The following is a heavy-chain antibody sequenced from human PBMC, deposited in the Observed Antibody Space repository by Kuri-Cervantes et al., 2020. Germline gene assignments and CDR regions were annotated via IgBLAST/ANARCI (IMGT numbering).Heavy chain of an antibody. CDR2: TYYRSKWYN. CDR3: AREDAYSSAWYN. V-gene: IGHV6-1*01. Sequence: LRLSCAISGDSVSSNSATWNWIRQSPSRGLEWVGRTYYRSKWYNDYAVSVKSRITINPDTSKNQFSLQLNSVSPEDTAVYYCAREDAYSSAWYNWGQGTLVTVSS. J-gene: IGHJ4*02. D-gene: IGHD6-19*01. CDR1: GDSVSSNSAT.